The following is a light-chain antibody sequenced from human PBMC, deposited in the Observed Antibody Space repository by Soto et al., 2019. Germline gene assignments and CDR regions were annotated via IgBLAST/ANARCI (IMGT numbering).Light chain of an antibody. Sequence: VMHHSPLSLPVRLGQPASISCRSNQSLVHSDGIAYFSWFQQRPGRSPRRLIYKVSNRDSGVPARFSGSGSGTDFALKISRVEAEDVGVYYCMQGTHWPITFGQGTRLEIK. V-gene: IGKV2-30*02. J-gene: IGKJ5*01. CDR1: QSLVHSDGIAY. CDR2: KVS. CDR3: MQGTHWPIT.